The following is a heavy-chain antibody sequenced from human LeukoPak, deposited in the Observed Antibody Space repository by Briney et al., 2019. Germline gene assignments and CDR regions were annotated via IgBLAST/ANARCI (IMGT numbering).Heavy chain of an antibody. V-gene: IGHV3-30*02. J-gene: IGHJ4*02. CDR3: AKSGAALAGPFDY. Sequence: GGSLRLSCAASGFTFSSYGMHWVRQAPGKGLEWVAFIRYDGSNKYYADSVKGRFTISRDNSKNTLYVQMNSLRAEDTAVYYCAKSGAALAGPFDYWGQGTLVTVSS. CDR1: GFTFSSYG. D-gene: IGHD6-19*01. CDR2: IRYDGSNK.